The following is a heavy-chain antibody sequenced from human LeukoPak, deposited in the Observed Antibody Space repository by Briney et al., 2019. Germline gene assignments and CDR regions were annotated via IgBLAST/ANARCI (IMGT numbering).Heavy chain of an antibody. J-gene: IGHJ4*02. D-gene: IGHD2/OR15-2a*01. CDR2: FNPSGAST. Sequence: ASVKVSCKASGYTFTSYYIHWVRQAPGRGLEWMGIFNPSGASTTYAQKFQGRVAMTRDTSTSTVYMELSSLRSEDTAVYYCAREGILARIRSFDYWGQGTLVTVSS. CDR1: GYTFTSYY. CDR3: AREGILARIRSFDY. V-gene: IGHV1-46*01.